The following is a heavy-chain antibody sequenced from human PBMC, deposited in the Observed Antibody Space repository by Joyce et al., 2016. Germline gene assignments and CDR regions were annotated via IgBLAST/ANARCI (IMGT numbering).Heavy chain of an antibody. Sequence: EVQLVESGGGLVQPGGSLRLSCAASKFTFSNYWMSWVRQAPGKGLEWVANIKQDGSEKYYVDSVKGRFTISRDNAKNSLYLQMNSLRAEDTAVYYCARVRDYYGSGSQPPDYWGQGTLVTVSS. D-gene: IGHD3-10*01. CDR3: ARVRDYYGSGSQPPDY. V-gene: IGHV3-7*01. CDR2: IKQDGSEK. CDR1: KFTFSNYW. J-gene: IGHJ4*02.